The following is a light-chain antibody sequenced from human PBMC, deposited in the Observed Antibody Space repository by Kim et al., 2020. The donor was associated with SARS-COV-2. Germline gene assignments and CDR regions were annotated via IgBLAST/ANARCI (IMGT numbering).Light chain of an antibody. CDR2: VNN. V-gene: IGLV1-40*01. CDR1: SSNIGAGYD. CDR3: QSYDSSLSAWV. Sequence: QRVTISCTGNSSNIGAGYDVHWYQQLPGTAPKLLIYVNNNRPSGVPDRFSGSKSGTSASLAITGLQAEDEADYYCQSYDSSLSAWVFGGGTQLTVL. J-gene: IGLJ3*02.